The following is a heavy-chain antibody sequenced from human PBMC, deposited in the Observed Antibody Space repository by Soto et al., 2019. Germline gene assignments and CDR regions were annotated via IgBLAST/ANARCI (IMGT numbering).Heavy chain of an antibody. CDR1: GFIFSAYD. D-gene: IGHD2-21*02. CDR2: ISTAGDT. Sequence: EVQLVESGGGLVQPGGSLRLSCAASGFIFSAYDMRWVRQGTGNGLEWVSAISTAGDTYYPGSVKGRFTVSRENAKNSVYLQMNSLTVGDTAVYYSARAYCYRPPPYYFFYIGVWGKGTTVTVSS. CDR3: ARAYCYRPPPYYFFYIGV. J-gene: IGHJ6*03. V-gene: IGHV3-13*01.